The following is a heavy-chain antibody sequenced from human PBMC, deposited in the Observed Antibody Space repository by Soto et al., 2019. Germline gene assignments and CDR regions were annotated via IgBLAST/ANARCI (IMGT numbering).Heavy chain of an antibody. J-gene: IGHJ6*02. D-gene: IGHD1-1*01. CDR3: ARDFLSGGTTVMDV. V-gene: IGHV4-59*01. Sequence: QVQLQESGPGLVKPSETLSLTCTVSGGSISSYYWSWIRQPPGKGLEWIGYIYYSGSTNYNPSLKSRVTISVDTSKNQFSLKLSSVTAADTAVYYCARDFLSGGTTVMDVWGQGTTVTVSS. CDR1: GGSISSYY. CDR2: IYYSGST.